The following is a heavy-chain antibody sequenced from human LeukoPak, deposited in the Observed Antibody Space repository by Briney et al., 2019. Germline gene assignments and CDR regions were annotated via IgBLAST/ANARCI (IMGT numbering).Heavy chain of an antibody. CDR1: GFTFSDYS. CDR2: ISTVSTYT. CDR3: TRDGSGFYYYYYMDV. J-gene: IGHJ6*03. D-gene: IGHD6-25*01. Sequence: GGSLRLSCAASGFTFSDYSMNWFRQAPGKGLEWVASISTVSTYTFYAEKLKGRISISRDNAKNSLILQMSSLRADDTAVYYCTRDGSGFYYYYYMDVWGKGTTVTVSS. V-gene: IGHV3-21*01.